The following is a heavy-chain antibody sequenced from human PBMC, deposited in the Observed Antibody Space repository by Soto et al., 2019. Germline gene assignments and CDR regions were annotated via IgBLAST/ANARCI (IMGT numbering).Heavy chain of an antibody. CDR2: MNPNSSNT. CDR1: GYTFTSYD. D-gene: IGHD6-13*01. CDR3: ARAPYSSSWYRYYGMDV. Sequence: GASVKVSCKASGYTFTSYDINWVRQATGQGLEWMGWMNPNSSNTNYAQKLQGRVTMTTDTSTSTAYMELRSLRSDDTAVYYCARAPYSSSWYRYYGMDVWGQGTTVTVSS. J-gene: IGHJ6*02. V-gene: IGHV1-18*01.